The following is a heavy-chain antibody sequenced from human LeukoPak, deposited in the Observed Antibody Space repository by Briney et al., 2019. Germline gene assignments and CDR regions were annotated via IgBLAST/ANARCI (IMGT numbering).Heavy chain of an antibody. CDR3: ARDLYSSSWDRGKRPNYYYYYMDV. J-gene: IGHJ6*03. CDR1: GYTFTSYY. D-gene: IGHD6-13*01. CDR2: INPSGGST. V-gene: IGHV1-46*01. Sequence: GASVKVSCKASGYTFTSYYMHWVRQAPGQGLEWMGIINPSGGSTSYAQKFQGRVTMTRDMSTSTVYMELSSLGSEDTAVYYCARDLYSSSWDRGKRPNYYYYYMDVWGKGTTVTVSS.